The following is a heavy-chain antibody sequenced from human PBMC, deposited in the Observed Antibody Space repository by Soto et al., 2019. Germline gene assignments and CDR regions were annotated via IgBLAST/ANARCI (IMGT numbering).Heavy chain of an antibody. J-gene: IGHJ6*03. V-gene: IGHV1-3*01. D-gene: IGHD3-22*01. CDR2: VNAGNGNT. Sequence: GASVKVSCKASGYTFTSYAMHWVRQAPGQRLEWMGWVNAGNGNTKYSQKFQGRVTITRDTSASTAYMELSSLRSEDPAVYYCALGEPVVTGYYYNSSMNVWGKGTRVTFSS. CDR1: GYTFTSYA. CDR3: ALGEPVVTGYYYNSSMNV.